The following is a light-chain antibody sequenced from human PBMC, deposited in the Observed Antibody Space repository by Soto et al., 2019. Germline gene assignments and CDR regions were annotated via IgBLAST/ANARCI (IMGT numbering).Light chain of an antibody. CDR3: QQYGSSGT. J-gene: IGKJ1*01. CDR2: GAS. CDR1: QSVSNNY. Sequence: EIVLTQSPGTLSLSPGERATLSCRASQSVSNNYLAWYQQKPGQAPRLLIYGASNRATGIPDRFSGSGSGTEFTLTISSLQSEDFAVYYCQQYGSSGTFGQGTKVDI. V-gene: IGKV3-20*01.